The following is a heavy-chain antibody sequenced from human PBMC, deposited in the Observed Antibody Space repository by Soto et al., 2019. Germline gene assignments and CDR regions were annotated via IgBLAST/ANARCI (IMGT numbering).Heavy chain of an antibody. CDR3: ARDFGGIADRPLAQPYYYSGMDV. V-gene: IGHV1-69*01. J-gene: IGHJ6*04. D-gene: IGHD6-6*01. Sequence: QVQLVQSGAEVKKPGSSVKVSCKASGGTFSSYAISWVRQAPGQGLEWMGGIIPIFGTANYAQKFQGRVTITADESTNPAYMEMSSLRSEDTALYYWARDFGGIADRPLAQPYYYSGMDVWGKGTTVTVSS. CDR2: IIPIFGTA. CDR1: GGTFSSYA.